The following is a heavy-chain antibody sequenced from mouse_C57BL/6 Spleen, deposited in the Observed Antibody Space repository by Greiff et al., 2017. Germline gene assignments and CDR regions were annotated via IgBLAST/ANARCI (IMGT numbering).Heavy chain of an antibody. Sequence: VQLQQSGAELVKPGASVKISCKASGYAFSSYWMNWVKQRPGKGLEWIGQIYPGDGDTNYNGKFKGKATLTADKSSSTAYMQLSSLTSEDSAVYFCASITTDYAMDYWGQGTSVTVSS. V-gene: IGHV1-80*01. CDR2: IYPGDGDT. CDR3: ASITTDYAMDY. D-gene: IGHD1-1*01. CDR1: GYAFSSYW. J-gene: IGHJ4*01.